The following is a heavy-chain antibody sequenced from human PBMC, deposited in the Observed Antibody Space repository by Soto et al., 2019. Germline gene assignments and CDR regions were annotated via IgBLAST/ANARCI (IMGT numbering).Heavy chain of an antibody. CDR1: GYTFTSYG. V-gene: IGHV1-18*04. J-gene: IGHJ3*02. CDR3: ARVLGSSGYRKKDAFDI. D-gene: IGHD3-22*01. Sequence: QVQLVQSGAEVKKPGASVKVSCKASGYTFTSYGISWVRQAPGQGLEWMGWISAYNGNTNYAQKLQGKVTMTTDTSTSTAYMELRSLRSDDTAVYYCARVLGSSGYRKKDAFDIWGQGTMVTVSS. CDR2: ISAYNGNT.